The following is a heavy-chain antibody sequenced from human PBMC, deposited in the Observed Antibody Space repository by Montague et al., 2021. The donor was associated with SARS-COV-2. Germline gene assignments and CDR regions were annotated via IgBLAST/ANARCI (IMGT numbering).Heavy chain of an antibody. J-gene: IGHJ5*02. V-gene: IGHV3-23*03. Sequence: LRLSWAASGFTFSNSPMSWVRQAPGKGLEWVSVIHSAGRGTYYADSVQGRFTLSRDNLKNTVYLQMNSLRDVDTALYYCAKVGDILTGYSLINLDAWGQGTLVVVSS. CDR2: IHSAGRGT. CDR3: AKVGDILTGYSLINLDA. D-gene: IGHD3-9*01. CDR1: GFTFSNSP.